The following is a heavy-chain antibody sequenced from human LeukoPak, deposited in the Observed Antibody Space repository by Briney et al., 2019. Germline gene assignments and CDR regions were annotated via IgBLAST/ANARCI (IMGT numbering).Heavy chain of an antibody. Sequence: GVSLKISCKGSGYRFTNNWIGWVRQMPGKGLEWMGIIYPGDSDTRYSPSFQGQVTISADKSISTAYLQWSSLKASDTAMYYCASGIRGYSYGSDYWGQGTLVTVSS. D-gene: IGHD5-18*01. J-gene: IGHJ4*02. V-gene: IGHV5-51*01. CDR1: GYRFTNNW. CDR3: ASGIRGYSYGSDY. CDR2: IYPGDSDT.